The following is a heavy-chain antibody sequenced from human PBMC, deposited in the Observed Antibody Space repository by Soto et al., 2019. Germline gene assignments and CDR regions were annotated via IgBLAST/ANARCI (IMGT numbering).Heavy chain of an antibody. V-gene: IGHV4-39*01. D-gene: IGHD6-13*01. Sequence: SETLSLTCTVSGGSISSSSYYWGWIRQPPGKGLEWIGSIYYSGSTYYNPSLKSRVTISVDTSKNQFSLKLSSVTAADTAVYYCARRQSSSWYGLWGQGTLVTASS. CDR3: ARRQSSSWYGL. CDR2: IYYSGST. CDR1: GGSISSSSYY. J-gene: IGHJ4*02.